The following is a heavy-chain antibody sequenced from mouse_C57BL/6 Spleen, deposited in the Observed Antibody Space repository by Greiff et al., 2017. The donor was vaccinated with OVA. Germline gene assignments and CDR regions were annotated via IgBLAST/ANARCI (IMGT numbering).Heavy chain of an antibody. D-gene: IGHD2-2*01. V-gene: IGHV2-9-1*01. Sequence: VQLQQSGPGLVAPSQSLSITCTVSGFSLTSYAISWVRQPPGKGLEWLGVIWTGGGTNYNSALKSRLSISKDNSKSQVFLKMNSLQTDDTARYYCARNSFYGYDDWFAYWGQGTLVTVSA. CDR1: GFSLTSYA. CDR2: IWTGGGT. CDR3: ARNSFYGYDDWFAY. J-gene: IGHJ3*01.